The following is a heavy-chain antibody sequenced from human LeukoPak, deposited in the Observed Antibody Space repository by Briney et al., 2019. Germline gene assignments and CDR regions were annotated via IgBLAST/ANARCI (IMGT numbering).Heavy chain of an antibody. CDR2: IRSKAYGGTT. D-gene: IGHD5-18*01. J-gene: IGHJ6*03. Sequence: GGSLRLSCAASGFTFDDYGMSWVRQAPGKGLEWVGFIRSKAYGGTTEYAASVKGRLLISRDDSKSIAYLKMNSLKTEDTAVYYCTRSGYGYSYGPTRYYYYYYMDVWGKGTTVTISS. V-gene: IGHV3-49*04. CDR3: TRSGYGYSYGPTRYYYYYYMDV. CDR1: GFTFDDYG.